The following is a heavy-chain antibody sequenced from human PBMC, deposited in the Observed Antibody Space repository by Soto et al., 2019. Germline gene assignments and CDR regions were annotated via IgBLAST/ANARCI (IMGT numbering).Heavy chain of an antibody. D-gene: IGHD3-3*01. V-gene: IGHV5-51*01. J-gene: IGHJ6*02. Sequence: PGESLKISCKGSGYSFTSYWIGWVRQMPGKGLEWMGIIYPGDSDTRYSPSFQGQVTISADKSISTAYLQWSSLKASDTAMYYCARQKAHDFWSGYSAPDGYYYYGMDVWGQGTTVTVSS. CDR1: GYSFTSYW. CDR2: IYPGDSDT. CDR3: ARQKAHDFWSGYSAPDGYYYYGMDV.